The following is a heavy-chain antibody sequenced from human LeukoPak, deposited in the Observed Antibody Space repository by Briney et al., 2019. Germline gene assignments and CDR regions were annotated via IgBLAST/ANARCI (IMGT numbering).Heavy chain of an antibody. CDR3: ARAAYVVVPAGRSHWFDP. CDR1: GGSISSSSYY. J-gene: IGHJ5*02. CDR2: IYYSGST. V-gene: IGHV4-39*01. D-gene: IGHD2-2*01. Sequence: SETLSLTCTVSGGSISSSSYYWGWIRQPPGKGLEWIGSIYYSGSTYYNPSLKSRVTISVDTSKNQFSLKLSSVTAADTAVYYCARAAYVVVPAGRSHWFDPWGQGTLVTVSS.